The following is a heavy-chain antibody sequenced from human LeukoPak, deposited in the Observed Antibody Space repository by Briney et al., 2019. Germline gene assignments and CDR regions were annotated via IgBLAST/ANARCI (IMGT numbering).Heavy chain of an antibody. CDR1: DGSMTGYY. V-gene: IGHV4-4*07. CDR2: IYTSGDT. D-gene: IGHD6-13*01. J-gene: IGHJ4*02. CDR3: ARSISWYSYLDY. Sequence: PSETLSLTCTVSDGSMTGYYWSWIRQPAGKGLDWIGRIYTSGDTNYNPSLKSRVTMSVDTSKNQFSLKLTSVTAADTAVYYCARSISWYSYLDYWGQGTLVTVSS.